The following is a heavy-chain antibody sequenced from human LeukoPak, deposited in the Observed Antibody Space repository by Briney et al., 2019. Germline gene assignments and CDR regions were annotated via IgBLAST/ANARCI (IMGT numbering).Heavy chain of an antibody. V-gene: IGHV1-3*01. Sequence: ASVKVSCKASGYTFTSYAMHWVRQAPGQSLEWMGWINAGNGNTKYSQKFQGRVTITRDTSASTAYMELSSLRSEDTAVYYCAREGGEELPFDYWGQGTLVTVSS. CDR1: GYTFTSYA. CDR3: AREGGEELPFDY. J-gene: IGHJ4*02. D-gene: IGHD3-16*01. CDR2: INAGNGNT.